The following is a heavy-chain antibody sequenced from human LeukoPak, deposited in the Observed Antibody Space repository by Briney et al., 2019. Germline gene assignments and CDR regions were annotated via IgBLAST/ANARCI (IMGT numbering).Heavy chain of an antibody. CDR2: ISGSGGST. J-gene: IGHJ4*02. D-gene: IGHD3-9*01. Sequence: GGSLRLSCAASGFTFSTYAMSWVRQAPGKGLEWVSAISGSGGSTYYADSVKGRFTISRDNSKNTLYLQMNSLRAEDTAVYYCAKEIDILTGYYTDYWGQGTLVTVSS. CDR1: GFTFSTYA. CDR3: AKEIDILTGYYTDY. V-gene: IGHV3-23*01.